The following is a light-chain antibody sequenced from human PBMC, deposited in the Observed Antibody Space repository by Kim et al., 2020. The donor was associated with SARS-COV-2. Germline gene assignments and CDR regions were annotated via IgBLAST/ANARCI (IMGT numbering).Light chain of an antibody. CDR1: QSVLYSSKYRNY. J-gene: IGKJ1*01. CDR3: QQYYSTPWT. V-gene: IGKV4-1*01. CDR2: WAS. Sequence: TIHCKSSQSVLYSSKYRNYVAWSQQNPGQPPRLLIYWASSRESGVTDSFSGSGSGTDFTLTISSLQAEDVAVYYCQQYYSTPWTFGQGTKVDIK.